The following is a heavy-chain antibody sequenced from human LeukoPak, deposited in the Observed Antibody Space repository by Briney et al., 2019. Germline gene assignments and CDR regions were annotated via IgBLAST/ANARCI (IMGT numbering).Heavy chain of an antibody. CDR1: GYAFTGYY. D-gene: IGHD2-15*01. Sequence: SGYAFTGYYMHWXRPAPGQGIEWMGWINPNSGGTNYTQKFQGRVTMTRDTSISTAYMELSRLRSDDTAVYYCARVVAATPEGYYYYYGMDVWGQGTTVTVSS. CDR3: ARVVAATPEGYYYYYGMDV. J-gene: IGHJ6*02. CDR2: INPNSGGT. V-gene: IGHV1-2*02.